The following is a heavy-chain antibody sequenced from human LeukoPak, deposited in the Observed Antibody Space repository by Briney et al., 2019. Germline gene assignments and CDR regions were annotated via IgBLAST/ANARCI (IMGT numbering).Heavy chain of an antibody. J-gene: IGHJ3*02. V-gene: IGHV4-59*01. Sequence: SETLSLTCTVSGGSISSYYWSWIRQPPGKGLEWIGYIYYSGSTNYNPSLKSRVTISVDTSKNQFSLKLSSVTAADTAVYYCARVLVVPAAILRSYAFDIWGQGTMVTVSS. CDR1: GGSISSYY. D-gene: IGHD2-2*01. CDR3: ARVLVVPAAILRSYAFDI. CDR2: IYYSGST.